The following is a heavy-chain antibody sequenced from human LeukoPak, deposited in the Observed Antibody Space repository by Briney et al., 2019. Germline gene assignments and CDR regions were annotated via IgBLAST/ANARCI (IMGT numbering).Heavy chain of an antibody. J-gene: IGHJ4*02. CDR3: ARGHYDFWSGYPPYFDY. Sequence: SETLSLTCSVSGVSITSNYWSWIRQPPGKGLEWIGYTHHSGSTSYNPSLKSRITMSLDTSNNQFSLKLSSVTAADTAVYYCARGHYDFWSGYPPYFDYWGQGTLVTVSS. CDR1: GVSITSNY. V-gene: IGHV4-59*08. D-gene: IGHD3-3*01. CDR2: THHSGST.